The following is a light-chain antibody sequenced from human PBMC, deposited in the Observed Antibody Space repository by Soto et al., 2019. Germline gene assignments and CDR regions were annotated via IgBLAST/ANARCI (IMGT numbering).Light chain of an antibody. CDR3: QQYGSSPLT. Sequence: EIVLTQSPGTLSLSPGERATLSCRASHSVSSSYLAWYQQKPGQAPRLLIYGASSRVTGIPDRFSGSGSGTDFTLTISRLDPEDFAVHYCQQYGSSPLTFGGGTKVEIK. CDR1: HSVSSSY. V-gene: IGKV3-20*01. CDR2: GAS. J-gene: IGKJ4*01.